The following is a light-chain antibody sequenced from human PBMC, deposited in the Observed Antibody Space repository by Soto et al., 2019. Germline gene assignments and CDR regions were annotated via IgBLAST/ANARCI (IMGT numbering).Light chain of an antibody. V-gene: IGLV2-14*03. CDR1: SYDVGNYNY. CDR3: SSYTSTSTYV. J-gene: IGLJ1*01. CDR2: DVS. Sequence: QSVLTQPASMSGPPGQSITISCIGTSYDVGNYNYVSWYQHHADRAPKLIIYDVSSRPSGVSDRFSGSKSGNTASLTISGLQPEDEANYYCSSYTSTSTYVFGTGTKVTVL.